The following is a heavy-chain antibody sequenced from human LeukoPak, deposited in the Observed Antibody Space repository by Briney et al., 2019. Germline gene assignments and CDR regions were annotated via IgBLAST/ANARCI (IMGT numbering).Heavy chain of an antibody. Sequence: ASVKVSCKASGYTFTGYYMHWVRQAPGQGLEWMGWINPNSGGTNYAQKFQGRVTMTRDTSISTAYMELSRLRSDDTAVYYCARSSYYYDSSGYPVLEYFQHWGQGTLVTVSS. CDR2: INPNSGGT. V-gene: IGHV1-2*02. D-gene: IGHD3-22*01. CDR1: GYTFTGYY. CDR3: ARSSYYYDSSGYPVLEYFQH. J-gene: IGHJ1*01.